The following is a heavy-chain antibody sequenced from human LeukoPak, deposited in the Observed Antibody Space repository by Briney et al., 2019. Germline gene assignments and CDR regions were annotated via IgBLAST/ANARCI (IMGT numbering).Heavy chain of an antibody. D-gene: IGHD6-13*01. CDR2: IYYSGST. J-gene: IGHJ5*02. CDR3: ARVGEQQLVEWFDP. V-gene: IGHV4-59*01. CDR1: GGSISSYY. Sequence: SETLSLTCTVSGGSISSYYWSWIRQPPGKGLEWIGYIYYSGSTNYNPSLKSRVTISVDTSKNQFSLKLSSVTAADTAVYYCARVGEQQLVEWFDPWGQGTLVTVSS.